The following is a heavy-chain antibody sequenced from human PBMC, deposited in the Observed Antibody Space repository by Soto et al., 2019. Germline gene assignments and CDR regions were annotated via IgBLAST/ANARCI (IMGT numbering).Heavy chain of an antibody. Sequence: PGGSLRLSCAASGFTFDDYGMHWVRQATGKGLEWVSGISWNSYTIDYADSVKGRFTISRDNAKNSLYLEMNNLRPEDTALYFCAKDSGSYYAPLDYWGQGTLVTVSS. J-gene: IGHJ4*02. CDR3: AKDSGSYYAPLDY. CDR2: ISWNSYTI. CDR1: GFTFDDYG. D-gene: IGHD1-26*01. V-gene: IGHV3-9*01.